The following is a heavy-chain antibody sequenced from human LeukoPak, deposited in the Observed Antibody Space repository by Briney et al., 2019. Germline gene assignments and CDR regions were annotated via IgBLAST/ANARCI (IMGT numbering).Heavy chain of an antibody. V-gene: IGHV3-33*06. CDR3: AKDRETYEYTFDY. CDR1: GFSFSTYG. Sequence: GKSLRLSCAASGFSFSTYGIHWVRQAPGKGLEWVAVMWYDGSKDYYADSVKGRFTISRNTSKNTLYLQMNNLRAEDTAVYYCAKDRETYEYTFDYWGQGTLVTVSS. J-gene: IGHJ4*02. D-gene: IGHD6-6*01. CDR2: MWYDGSKD.